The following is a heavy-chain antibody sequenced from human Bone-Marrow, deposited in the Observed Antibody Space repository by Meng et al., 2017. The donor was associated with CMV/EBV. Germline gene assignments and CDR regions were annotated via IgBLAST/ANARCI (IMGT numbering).Heavy chain of an antibody. D-gene: IGHD3-22*01. CDR3: ARVVPDYDSSGYGDY. CDR1: GFTFSSYA. V-gene: IGHV3-23*01. CDR2: ISGSGGST. Sequence: GGSLRLSCAASGFTFSSYAMSWVRQAPGKGLEWDSAISGSGGSTYYADSVKGRFTISRDNAKNSLYLQMNSLRAEDTAVYYCARVVPDYDSSGYGDYWGQGTLVTVSS. J-gene: IGHJ4*02.